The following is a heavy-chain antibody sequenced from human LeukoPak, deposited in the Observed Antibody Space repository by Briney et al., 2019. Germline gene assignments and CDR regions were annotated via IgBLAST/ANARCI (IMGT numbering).Heavy chain of an antibody. V-gene: IGHV3-74*01. CDR1: GLPFSSSW. CDR3: ARSWLGAFDI. CDR2: INSDGSST. D-gene: IGHD3-10*01. Sequence: GGSLRLSFAPSGLPFSSSWRPWVRQPPGKGLVWVSRINSDGSSTSYADSVKGRFTISRDNAKNTLYLQMNSLRAEDTAVYYCARSWLGAFDIWGQGTMVTVSS. J-gene: IGHJ3*02.